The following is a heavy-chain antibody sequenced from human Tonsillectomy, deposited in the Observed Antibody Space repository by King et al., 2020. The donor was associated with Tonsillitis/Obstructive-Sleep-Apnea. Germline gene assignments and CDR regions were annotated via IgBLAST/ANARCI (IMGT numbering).Heavy chain of an antibody. Sequence: QLQESGPGLVKPSETLSLTCTVSGGSISSSSYYWGWIRQPPGKGLEWIGSIYYSGSTYYNPSLRSRVTISVDTSTNQFSLKLSSVTAADTAVYYCARPNYYGYFDLWGRGTLVTVSS. V-gene: IGHV4-39*01. D-gene: IGHD3-10*01. J-gene: IGHJ2*01. CDR1: GGSISSSSYY. CDR3: ARPNYYGYFDL. CDR2: IYYSGST.